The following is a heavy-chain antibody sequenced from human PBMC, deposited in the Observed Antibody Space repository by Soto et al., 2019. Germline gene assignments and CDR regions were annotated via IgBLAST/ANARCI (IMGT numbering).Heavy chain of an antibody. CDR1: GGSISSRGYY. Sequence: QLHLQESCPGLVKPSDTLSLTCTVSGGSISSRGYYWGWIRQPPGKGVEWIGTIYYSGSTYYNPSLKSRVTISVDTSKNQFSLKLSSVTAADTAVYYCATRNWFDPWGQGTLVTVSS. J-gene: IGHJ5*02. CDR3: ATRNWFDP. V-gene: IGHV4-39*01. CDR2: IYYSGST.